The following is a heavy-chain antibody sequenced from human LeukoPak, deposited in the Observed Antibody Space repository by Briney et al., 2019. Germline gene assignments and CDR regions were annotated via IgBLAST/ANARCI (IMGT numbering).Heavy chain of an antibody. CDR3: ARDPYSGDYGPYYYYYMDV. D-gene: IGHD5-12*01. CDR1: GFTFSDYN. Sequence: PGGSLRLSCAASGFTFSDYNMNWVRRTPGKGLEWVSSITTSSSYVFYADSVRGRFTISRDNAENSLYLQMNNLRDEDTAVYYCARDPYSGDYGPYYYYYMDVWGKGTTVTVSS. CDR2: ITTSSSYV. V-gene: IGHV3-21*01. J-gene: IGHJ6*03.